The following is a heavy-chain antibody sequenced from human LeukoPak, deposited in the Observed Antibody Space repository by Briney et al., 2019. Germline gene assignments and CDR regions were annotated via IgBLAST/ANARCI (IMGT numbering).Heavy chain of an antibody. Sequence: SETLSLTCTVSGGSISSSSYYWGWIRQPPGKGLEWIGNIYYSGSTYYNPSLESRVTMSLDTSKNQFSLKLSSVTAADTAAYYCARTDSSGYYPSWFDPWGQGTLVTVSS. CDR2: IYYSGST. CDR3: ARTDSSGYYPSWFDP. CDR1: GGSISSSSYY. D-gene: IGHD3-22*01. V-gene: IGHV4-39*07. J-gene: IGHJ5*02.